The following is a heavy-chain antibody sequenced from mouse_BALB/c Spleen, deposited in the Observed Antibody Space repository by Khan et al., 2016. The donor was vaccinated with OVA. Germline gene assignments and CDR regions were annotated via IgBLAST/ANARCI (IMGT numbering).Heavy chain of an antibody. CDR3: ARRNYFGYTFAY. D-gene: IGHD1-2*01. Sequence: VQLQESGAELARPGASVKLSCKASGYTFTDYYINWVKQRTGQGLEWIGEISPGSGDTYYNERFKGKATLTADKSSSTAYMQLSSLTSEASAGYYCARRNYFGYTFAYWGQGTLVTVSA. CDR1: GYTFTDYY. CDR2: ISPGSGDT. V-gene: IGHV1-77*01. J-gene: IGHJ3*01.